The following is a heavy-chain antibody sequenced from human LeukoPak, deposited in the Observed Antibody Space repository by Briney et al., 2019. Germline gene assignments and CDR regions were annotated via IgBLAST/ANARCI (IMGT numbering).Heavy chain of an antibody. CDR1: GFTFTSYS. CDR2: ISGGGGST. J-gene: IGHJ4*02. D-gene: IGHD1-26*01. Sequence: GGSLRLSCAASGFTFTSYSMNWVRQAPGKGLEWVSTISGGGGSTYYADSVKGRFTISRDNSKNTLYLQVNSLRAEDTAVYYCAKGGKWDVTPFDYWGQGTLVTVSS. V-gene: IGHV3-23*01. CDR3: AKGGKWDVTPFDY.